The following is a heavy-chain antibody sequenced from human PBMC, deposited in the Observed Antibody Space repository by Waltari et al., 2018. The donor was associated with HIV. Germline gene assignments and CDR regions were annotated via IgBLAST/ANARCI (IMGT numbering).Heavy chain of an antibody. CDR1: GFSVSRYW. CDR2: INPDGNTI. Sequence: EVQLVQSGGGLVQPGGSRRLSCAASGFSVSRYWMHWVRQIPGQGLVWVSRINPDGNTINYADSVRGRFTISRYYAKNTLYLQMNSLRDEDTAMYYCVKDMFGEYDYWGQGTLVTVSS. D-gene: IGHD3-10*02. V-gene: IGHV3-74*01. J-gene: IGHJ4*02. CDR3: VKDMFGEYDY.